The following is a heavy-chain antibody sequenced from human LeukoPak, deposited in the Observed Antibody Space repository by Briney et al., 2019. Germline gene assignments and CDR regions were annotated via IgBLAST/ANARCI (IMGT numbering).Heavy chain of an antibody. V-gene: IGHV4-34*01. CDR3: ARAYHSSWYLNWFDP. J-gene: IGHJ5*02. CDR2: INHGGST. CDR1: GGSFSGHY. Sequence: SETLSLTCAVSGGSFSGHYWNWIRQPPGKGLEWIGEINHGGSTNYNPSLKSRVTISVDTSKNEFSLKLSSVTAADTAVYYCARAYHSSWYLNWFDPWGQGTLVTVSS. D-gene: IGHD6-13*01.